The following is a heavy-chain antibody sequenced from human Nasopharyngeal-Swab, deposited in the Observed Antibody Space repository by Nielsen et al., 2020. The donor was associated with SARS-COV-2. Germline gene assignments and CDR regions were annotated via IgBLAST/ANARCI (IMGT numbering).Heavy chain of an antibody. CDR3: ARLPVLRSSTDAFDI. V-gene: IGHV4-30-4*08. Sequence: SETLSLTCTVSGGSISSGDYYWSWILQPPGKGLEWIGYIYYSGSTYYNPSLKSRVTISVDTSKNQFSLKLTSVTAADTAVYYCARLPVLRSSTDAFDIWGQGTMVTVSS. CDR1: GGSISSGDYY. D-gene: IGHD3-3*01. J-gene: IGHJ3*02. CDR2: IYYSGST.